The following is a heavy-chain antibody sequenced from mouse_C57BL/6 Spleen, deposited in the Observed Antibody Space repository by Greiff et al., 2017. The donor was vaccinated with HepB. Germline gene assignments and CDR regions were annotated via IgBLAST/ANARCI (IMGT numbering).Heavy chain of an antibody. V-gene: IGHV1-69*01. Sequence: VQLQQPGAELVMPGASVKLSCKASGYTFTSYWMHWVKQRPGQGLEWIGEIDPSDSYTNYNQKFKGKSTLTVDKSSSTAYMQLSSLTSEDSAVYYCARRGDYLYYFDYWGQGTTLTVSS. CDR1: GYTFTSYW. CDR3: ARRGDYLYYFDY. D-gene: IGHD2-4*01. CDR2: IDPSDSYT. J-gene: IGHJ2*01.